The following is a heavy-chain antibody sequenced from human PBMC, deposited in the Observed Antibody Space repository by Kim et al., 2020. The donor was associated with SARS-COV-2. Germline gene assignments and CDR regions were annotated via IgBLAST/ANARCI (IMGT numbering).Heavy chain of an antibody. Sequence: SQTLSLTCAISGDSVSSNSAAWNWIRQSPSRGLEWLGRTYYRSKWYNDYAVSVKSRITINPDTSKNQFSLQLNSVTPEDTAVYYCAREDGKYQLLSYYYYYMDVWGKGTTVTVSS. CDR3: AREDGKYQLLSYYYYYMDV. CDR2: TYYRSKWYN. D-gene: IGHD2-2*01. V-gene: IGHV6-1*01. J-gene: IGHJ6*03. CDR1: GDSVSSNSAA.